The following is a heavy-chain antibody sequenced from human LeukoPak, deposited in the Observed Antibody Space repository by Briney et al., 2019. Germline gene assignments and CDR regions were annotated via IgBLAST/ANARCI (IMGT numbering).Heavy chain of an antibody. D-gene: IGHD3-3*01. CDR2: IYYSRST. J-gene: IGHJ5*02. V-gene: IGHV4-39*07. CDR3: AIEGPQYYDFSP. CDR1: GGSISSSSYY. Sequence: PSETLSLTCTVSGGSISSSSYYWGWIRQPPGKGLGWIGSIYYSRSTYYNPSLKSRVTIAVDTSKNQFSLKLSSVTAADTAVYYCAIEGPQYYDFSPWGQGTLVTGSS.